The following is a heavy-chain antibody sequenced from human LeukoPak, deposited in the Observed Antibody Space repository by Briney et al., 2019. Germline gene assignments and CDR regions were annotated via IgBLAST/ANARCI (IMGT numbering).Heavy chain of an antibody. V-gene: IGHV3-33*03. CDR3: GRINYNGDY. CDR1: GFPFSSYV. J-gene: IGHJ4*02. Sequence: PGGSLRLSCAPSGFPFSSYVMHGVRRAPGRGLEGVAVILYDGSNKYYAGSVKGRFTISRDNAKNTVYLQMNSLRTEDTAVYFCGRINYNGDYWGRGTLVTVSS. CDR2: ILYDGSNK. D-gene: IGHD3-10*01.